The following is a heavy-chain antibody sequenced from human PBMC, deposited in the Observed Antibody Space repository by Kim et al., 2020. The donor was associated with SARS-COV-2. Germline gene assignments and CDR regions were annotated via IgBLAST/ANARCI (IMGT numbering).Heavy chain of an antibody. Sequence: GGSLRLSCAASGFTFSSYSMNWVRQAPGTGLELVSSISSSSSYIYYADSVKGRFTISRDNAKTSLYLQMNILSAEDTAVYYCARDRLVVYAEGDAFDIWG. J-gene: IGHJ3*02. V-gene: IGHV3-21*01. D-gene: IGHD2-8*02. CDR2: ISSSSSYI. CDR1: GFTFSSYS. CDR3: ARDRLVVYAEGDAFDI.